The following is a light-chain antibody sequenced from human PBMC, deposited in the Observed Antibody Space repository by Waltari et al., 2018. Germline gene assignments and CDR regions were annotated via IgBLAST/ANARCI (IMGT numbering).Light chain of an antibody. CDR1: AFPNQY. Sequence: YELNQPPSVSVSPRQTARIPCSGDAFPNQYASWCQQKPGQAPVVVIYKDTERPSGTPERFSGSSSGTTVTLTISGVQAEDAADYYCQSGDSSGTSWVFGGGTKLTVL. V-gene: IGLV3-25*03. J-gene: IGLJ3*02. CDR2: KDT. CDR3: QSGDSSGTSWV.